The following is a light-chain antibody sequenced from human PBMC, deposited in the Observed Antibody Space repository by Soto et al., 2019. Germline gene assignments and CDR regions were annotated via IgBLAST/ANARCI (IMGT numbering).Light chain of an antibody. Sequence: VDRVTITCRASRYIRSDLSWYQQRPGQAPKVLIYAESSLQSGVPSRFSGSGSGKDFTLTIRSMQNEDFENYYCKKFNNYQINFGKGKRRALK. CDR2: AES. V-gene: IGKV1-6*01. CDR1: RYIRSD. CDR3: KKFNNYQIN. J-gene: IGKJ5*01.